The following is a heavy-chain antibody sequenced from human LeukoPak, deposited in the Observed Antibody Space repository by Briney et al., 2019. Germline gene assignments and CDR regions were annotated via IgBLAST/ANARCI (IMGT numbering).Heavy chain of an antibody. D-gene: IGHD1-14*01. CDR1: GGSFSGYY. Sequence: TLSLTCAVYGGSFSGYYWSWIRQHPGKGLEWIGYIYYSGSTYYNPSLKSRVAISVDASKNQFSLKVSSVTAADTAVYYCARGTSANFDYWGQGTLVTVSS. J-gene: IGHJ4*02. CDR3: ARGTSANFDY. V-gene: IGHV4-31*11. CDR2: IYYSGST.